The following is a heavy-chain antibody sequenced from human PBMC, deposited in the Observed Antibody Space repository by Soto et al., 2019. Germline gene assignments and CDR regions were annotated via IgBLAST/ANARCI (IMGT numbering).Heavy chain of an antibody. CDR2: IDHDGST. V-gene: IGHV3-74*01. CDR3: VRDSHGDY. J-gene: IGHJ4*02. CDR1: GFTFSNYW. Sequence: EVQLVESGGGLVQPGGSLRLSCAASGFTFSNYWMHWVRQAPGKGLAWVARIDHDGSTDYAGSVRGRFTVSRDNAENMLYLQMNSLRDDDTALYYCVRDSHGDYWCQGTLVTVSS.